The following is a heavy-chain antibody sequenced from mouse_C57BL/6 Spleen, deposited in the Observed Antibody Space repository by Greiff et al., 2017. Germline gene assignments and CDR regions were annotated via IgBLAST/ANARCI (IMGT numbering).Heavy chain of an antibody. V-gene: IGHV5-17*01. Sequence: EVQLVESGGGLVKPGGSLKLSCAASGFTFSDYGMHWVRQAPEKGLEWVAYISSGSSTIYYADTVKGRFTISRDNAKNTLFLQMTSLRSEDTAMYYCARSYYYGRSSFAYWGQGTLVTVSA. D-gene: IGHD1-1*01. CDR1: GFTFSDYG. CDR3: ARSYYYGRSSFAY. CDR2: ISSGSSTI. J-gene: IGHJ3*01.